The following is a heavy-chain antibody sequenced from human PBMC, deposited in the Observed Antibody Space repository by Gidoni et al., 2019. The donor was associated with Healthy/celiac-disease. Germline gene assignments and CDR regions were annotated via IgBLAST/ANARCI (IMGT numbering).Heavy chain of an antibody. CDR2: ISAYNGNT. CDR1: GYTVSSHG. V-gene: IGHV1-18*01. D-gene: IGHD3-22*01. CDR3: ARDSSGYLGAGRGSFDP. Sequence: QVQRVQSGAEVKKPGASVKVSCKASGYTVSSHGISWVRQAPGQGLEWMGWISAYNGNTNYAQKLQGRVTMPTDTSTSTAYMELRSLRSDATAVYYCARDSSGYLGAGRGSFDPWGQGTLVTVSS. J-gene: IGHJ5*02.